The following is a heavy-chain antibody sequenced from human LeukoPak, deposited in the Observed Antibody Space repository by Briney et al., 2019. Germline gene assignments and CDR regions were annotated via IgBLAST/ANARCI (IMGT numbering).Heavy chain of an antibody. CDR1: GFTVSSNY. D-gene: IGHD5-18*01. J-gene: IGHJ4*02. CDR2: IYSGGST. CDR3: ARDHDQYTNGF. V-gene: IGHV3-53*01. Sequence: PGGSLRLSCAAPGFTVSSNYMSWVRQAPGKGLEWVSVIYSGGSTYYADSVKGRFTISRDNSKNTLYLQMNSLRAEDTAVYYCARDHDQYTNGFWGQGTLVTVSS.